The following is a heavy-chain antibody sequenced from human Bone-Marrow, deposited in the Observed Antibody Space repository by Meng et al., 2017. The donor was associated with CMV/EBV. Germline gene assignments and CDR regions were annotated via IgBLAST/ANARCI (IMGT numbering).Heavy chain of an antibody. Sequence: GESLKISCVASGLTFSRHWMHWVRQAPGKGLVWVSRINSDGGSISYADSVEGRFTISRDNAKNRLYLQMSSLRAEDTAVYYCARGGSGSGDIWGQGTMVTVSS. J-gene: IGHJ3*02. CDR2: INSDGGSI. V-gene: IGHV3-74*01. CDR1: GLTFSRHW. D-gene: IGHD3-3*01. CDR3: ARGGSGSGDI.